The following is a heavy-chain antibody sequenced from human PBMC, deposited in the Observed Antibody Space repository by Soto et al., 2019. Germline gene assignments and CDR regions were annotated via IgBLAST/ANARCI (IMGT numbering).Heavy chain of an antibody. D-gene: IGHD2-15*01. CDR3: ARTGRQDGSGGSCYDY. J-gene: IGHJ4*02. CDR1: GYTFTSYY. Sequence: GASVKVSCKASGYTFTSYYMHWVRQAPGQGLEWMGIINPSGGSTSYAQKFQGRVTMTRDTSTSTVYMELSSLRSEDTAVYYCARTGRQDGSGGSCYDYWGQGTLVTVSS. V-gene: IGHV1-46*01. CDR2: INPSGGST.